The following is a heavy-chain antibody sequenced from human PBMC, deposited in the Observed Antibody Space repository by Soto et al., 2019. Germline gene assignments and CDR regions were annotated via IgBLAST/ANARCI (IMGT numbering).Heavy chain of an antibody. CDR2: INPNSGGT. D-gene: IGHD6-19*01. J-gene: IGHJ6*02. Sequence: ASVKVSCKASGYTFTGYYMHWVRQAPGQGLEWMGWINPNSGGTNYAQKFQGWVTMTRDTSISTAYMELSRLRSEDTAVYYCARSKEQWLVPNYGMDVWGQGTTVTVSS. CDR3: ARSKEQWLVPNYGMDV. V-gene: IGHV1-2*04. CDR1: GYTFTGYY.